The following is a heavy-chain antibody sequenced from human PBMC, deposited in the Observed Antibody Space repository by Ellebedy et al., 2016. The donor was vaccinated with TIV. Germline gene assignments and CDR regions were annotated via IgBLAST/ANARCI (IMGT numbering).Heavy chain of an antibody. CDR3: ARGGTYYDFWSGPFYYYYGMDV. Sequence: GESLKISCAASGFTVSSNYMSWVRQAPGKGLEWVSVIYSGGSTYYADSVKGRFTISRDNSKNTLYLQMNSLRAEDTAVYYCARGGTYYDFWSGPFYYYYGMDVWGQGTTVTVSS. D-gene: IGHD3-3*01. J-gene: IGHJ6*02. CDR2: IYSGGST. V-gene: IGHV3-66*01. CDR1: GFTVSSNY.